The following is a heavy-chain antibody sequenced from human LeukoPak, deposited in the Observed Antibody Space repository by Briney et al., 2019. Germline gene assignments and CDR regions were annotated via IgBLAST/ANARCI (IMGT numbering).Heavy chain of an antibody. CDR1: GFTYRRYG. J-gene: IGHJ6*02. Sequence: GGSLRLSCAASGFTYRRYGMHWLPEAPGKGREGVAVIWYDRSNKYYADSVKGRFTISRDNSKNTLYLQMNSLRAEDASVYYCARDRGYAMDVWGQGTTVTVSS. D-gene: IGHD1-1*01. V-gene: IGHV3-33*01. CDR3: ARDRGYAMDV. CDR2: IWYDRSNK.